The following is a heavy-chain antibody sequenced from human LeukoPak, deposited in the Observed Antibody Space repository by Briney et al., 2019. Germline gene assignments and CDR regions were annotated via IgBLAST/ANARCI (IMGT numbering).Heavy chain of an antibody. D-gene: IGHD2-15*01. CDR3: ARHPFATPFDY. J-gene: IGHJ4*02. CDR1: GGSISDNY. V-gene: IGHV4-59*08. Sequence: SETLSLTCTVSGGSISDNYWSWIRQPPGKGLEWIGYAYYSGHTNYNSSLKSRVTMSLDTSKSQFSLRLSSVTAADTAVYFCARHPFATPFDYWGPGTLANVSS. CDR2: AYYSGHT.